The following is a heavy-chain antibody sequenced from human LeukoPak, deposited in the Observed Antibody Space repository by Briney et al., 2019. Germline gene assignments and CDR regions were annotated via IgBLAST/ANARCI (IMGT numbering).Heavy chain of an antibody. CDR1: GYTFTSYY. J-gene: IGHJ3*02. Sequence: GASVKVSCKASGYTFTSYYMHWVRQAPGQGLEWMGIINPSGGSTSYAQKFQGRVTMTRDTSTSTVYMELSSLRSEDTAVYYCARDFYSSGWYEGYDAFDIWGQGTMVTVSS. CDR3: ARDFYSSGWYEGYDAFDI. D-gene: IGHD6-19*01. V-gene: IGHV1-46*01. CDR2: INPSGGST.